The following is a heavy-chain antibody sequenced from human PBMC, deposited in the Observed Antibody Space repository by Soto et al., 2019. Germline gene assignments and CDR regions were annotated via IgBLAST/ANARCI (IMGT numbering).Heavy chain of an antibody. J-gene: IGHJ6*02. CDR1: GYTFTSYA. CDR2: INAGNGNT. V-gene: IGHV1-3*01. D-gene: IGHD3-10*01. Sequence: GASVKVSCKASGYTFTSYAMHWVRQAPGQRLEWMGWINAGNGNTKYSQKFQGRVTITRDTSASTAYMELSSLRSEDTAVYYCARGHGSGSYDDYYYGMDVWGQGTTVTVSS. CDR3: ARGHGSGSYDDYYYGMDV.